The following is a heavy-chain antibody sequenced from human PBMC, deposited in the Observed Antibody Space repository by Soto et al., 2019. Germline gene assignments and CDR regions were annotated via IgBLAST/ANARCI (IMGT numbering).Heavy chain of an antibody. CDR2: ISAYNGNT. J-gene: IGHJ4*02. CDR1: GYIFTSYG. V-gene: IGHV1-18*01. D-gene: IGHD3-3*01. CDR3: ARDFGSDLSAPGAVFDS. Sequence: ASVKVSFKASGYIFTSYGITLVRQAPGQGLEWMGWISAYNGNTKYAQSLQGGVTLTTDTSTYTAYMELKSLQSDDTAVYYCARDFGSDLSAPGAVFDSWGQGAMVTVSS.